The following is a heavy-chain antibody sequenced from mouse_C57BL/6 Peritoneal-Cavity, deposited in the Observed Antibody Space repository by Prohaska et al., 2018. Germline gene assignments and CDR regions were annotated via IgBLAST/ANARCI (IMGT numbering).Heavy chain of an antibody. Sequence: LQESGPGLVKPFQSLSLTCSVTGYSITSGYFWNCIRQFPGNTLECMVYISYDGSNNYNPSLKNRISSTRDTSKNQFFLKLNSVNTEDTATYDCAVYDYAMDYWGQGTSVTVSS. CDR3: AVYDYAMDY. CDR2: ISYDGSN. D-gene: IGHD2-3*01. V-gene: IGHV3-6*01. J-gene: IGHJ4*01. CDR1: GYSITSGYF.